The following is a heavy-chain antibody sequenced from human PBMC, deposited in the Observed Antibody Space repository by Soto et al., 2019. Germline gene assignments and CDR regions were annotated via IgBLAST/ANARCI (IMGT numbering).Heavy chain of an antibody. D-gene: IGHD6-13*01. V-gene: IGHV4-59*01. CDR3: ARYRREAVAGYTLDN. Sequence: SGTLSLTCTVSGGSISSNYWTWIRQPPGKGLEWIGYVYNSGSTNYNPSLKSRVTISEDTSKSQFSLKVNSMTAADTAVYYCARYRREAVAGYTLDNWGQGILVTVSS. CDR2: VYNSGST. CDR1: GGSISSNY. J-gene: IGHJ4*02.